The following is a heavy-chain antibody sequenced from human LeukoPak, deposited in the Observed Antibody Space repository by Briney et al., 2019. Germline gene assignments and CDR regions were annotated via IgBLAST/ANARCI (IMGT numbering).Heavy chain of an antibody. V-gene: IGHV4-4*02. CDR1: GGSISSSNW. J-gene: IGHJ3*02. CDR3: ARHASRYYYDSKDAFDI. Sequence: SETLSLTCGVSGGSISSSNWWSWVRQPPGKGLEWIGEIYLSGSTNYNPSLKSRVTISVDTSKNQFSLKLSSVTAADTAVYYCARHASRYYYDSKDAFDIWGQGTMVTVSS. D-gene: IGHD3-22*01. CDR2: IYLSGST.